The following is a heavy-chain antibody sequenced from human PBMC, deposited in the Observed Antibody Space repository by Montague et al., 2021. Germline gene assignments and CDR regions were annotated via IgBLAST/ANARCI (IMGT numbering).Heavy chain of an antibody. CDR1: GGSISGY. D-gene: IGHD1-1*01. CDR2: IYYTGTT. CDR3: ARVDDHGHSDY. Sequence: SDTLSLTCTVSGGSISGYWSWIRQPPGKGLEWLGYIYYTGTTKYNPSLRSRVTISVDTSKNQFSLKLSSVTAADTAVYYCARVDDHGHSDYWGQGTLVTVSS. J-gene: IGHJ4*02. V-gene: IGHV4-59*12.